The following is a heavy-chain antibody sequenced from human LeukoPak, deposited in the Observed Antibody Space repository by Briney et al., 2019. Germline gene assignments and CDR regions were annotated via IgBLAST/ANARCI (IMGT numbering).Heavy chain of an antibody. CDR1: GFTFSSYD. J-gene: IGHJ4*02. CDR3: AKDRSELLDY. CDR2: IGTAGDT. Sequence: GGSLRLSCAASGFTFSSYDMHWVRHATGKGLEWVSAIGTAGDTYYPGSVKGRFTISRDNSKNTLYLQMNSLRAEDTAVYYCAKDRSELLDYWGQGTLVTVSS. D-gene: IGHD1-7*01. V-gene: IGHV3-13*01.